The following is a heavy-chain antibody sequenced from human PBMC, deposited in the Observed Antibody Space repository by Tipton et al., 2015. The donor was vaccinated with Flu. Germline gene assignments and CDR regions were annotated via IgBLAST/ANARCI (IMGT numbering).Heavy chain of an antibody. CDR3: AVLYGTGSYSGDY. CDR2: ISWNSDSI. V-gene: IGHV3-9*01. J-gene: IGHJ4*02. D-gene: IGHD3-10*01. Sequence: QLVQSGGGLVQPDRSLRLSCAASGFSLDDYAMHWVRQAPGKGLEWVSGISWNSDSIGYADSVQGRFTISRDNAKNSLYLQMNSLRAEDTALYYCAVLYGTGSYSGDYWGQRTLVTVTS. CDR1: GFSLDDYA.